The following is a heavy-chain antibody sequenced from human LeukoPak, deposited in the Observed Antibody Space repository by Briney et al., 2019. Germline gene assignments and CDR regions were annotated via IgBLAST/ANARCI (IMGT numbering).Heavy chain of an antibody. Sequence: ASVKVSCKVAGYTFTDYYMHWVRQAPGQGLEWMGWINPNSGGTNYAQKFQGRVTMTRDTSISTVYMELSRLRSGDTAVFYCARDHSNSYDYWGQGTLVTVSS. CDR3: ARDHSNSYDY. CDR1: GYTFTDYY. CDR2: INPNSGGT. V-gene: IGHV1-2*02. D-gene: IGHD6-13*01. J-gene: IGHJ4*02.